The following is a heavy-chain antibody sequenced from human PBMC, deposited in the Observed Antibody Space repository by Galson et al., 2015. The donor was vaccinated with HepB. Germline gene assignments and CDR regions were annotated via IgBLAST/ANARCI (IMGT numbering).Heavy chain of an antibody. Sequence: SVKVSCKASGYSFNNYGLHWVRQVPGQRLEWMGWINVDNGNTKYSQKFQGRVTITRDTSASTAYTELSSLRSEDTAVYFCARGSGYGINYYYTDVWGKGTTVTVSS. CDR3: ARGSGYGINYYYTDV. D-gene: IGHD5-12*01. J-gene: IGHJ6*03. CDR2: INVDNGNT. V-gene: IGHV1-3*01. CDR1: GYSFNNYG.